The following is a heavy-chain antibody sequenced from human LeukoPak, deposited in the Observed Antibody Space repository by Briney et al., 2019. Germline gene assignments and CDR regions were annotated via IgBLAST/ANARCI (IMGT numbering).Heavy chain of an antibody. CDR1: GFTFSSYS. Sequence: GGSLRLSYAASGFTFSSYSMTCVRQAPGQGLEWVSSISGSGGSTYHADSVKGRFTSSRDISKNTLYLQMNSLRAEDTAAYYCARDKGSSWSDAFDIWGQGTMVTVSS. CDR3: ARDKGSSWSDAFDI. J-gene: IGHJ3*02. D-gene: IGHD6-13*01. V-gene: IGHV3-23*01. CDR2: ISGSGGST.